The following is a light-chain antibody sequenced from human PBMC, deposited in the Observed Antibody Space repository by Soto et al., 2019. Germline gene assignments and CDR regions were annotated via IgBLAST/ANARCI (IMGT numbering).Light chain of an antibody. Sequence: QSVLTQPPSVSGAPGRRVTISCTGSSSNIGANYDVHWYQQFPGTAPKLLIYGDNNRPSGVPDRFSGSKSGTSASLAITGLQAEDEADYYCQSYDFSLSGFVVVGGGTKVTVL. CDR2: GDN. J-gene: IGLJ2*01. V-gene: IGLV1-40*01. CDR3: QSYDFSLSGFVV. CDR1: SSNIGANYD.